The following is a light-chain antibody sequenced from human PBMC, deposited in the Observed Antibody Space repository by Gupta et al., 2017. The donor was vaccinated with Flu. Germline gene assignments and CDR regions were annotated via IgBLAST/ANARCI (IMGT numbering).Light chain of an antibody. J-gene: IGLJ3*02. CDR3: CSYAGSPWV. Sequence: QSALTQPRPVSGSPGQSDTISCTGTSSDVGAYNYVSWYQHLPGKAPRLMIYDVDKRPSGVPDRFSGSKSGNTASLTISGLQGEDEADYYCCSYAGSPWVFGGGTKLTVL. CDR1: SSDVGAYNY. CDR2: DVD. V-gene: IGLV2-11*01.